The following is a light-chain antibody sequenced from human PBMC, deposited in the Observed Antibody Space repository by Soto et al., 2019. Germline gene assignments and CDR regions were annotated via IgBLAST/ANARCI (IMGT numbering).Light chain of an antibody. CDR1: QSIRTY. CDR3: QQRNNWFT. J-gene: IGKJ3*01. V-gene: IGKV3-11*01. Sequence: EIVLTQSPATLSLSPGERATLSCRASQSIRTYLAWYQQKPGQVPRLLIYDASNRATGIPARFSGSGSGTDFTLTISSLEPEAFAVYYCQQRNNWFTFGPGTKVDIK. CDR2: DAS.